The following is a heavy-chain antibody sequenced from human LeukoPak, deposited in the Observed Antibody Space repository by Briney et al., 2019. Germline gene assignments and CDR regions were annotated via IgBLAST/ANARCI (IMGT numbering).Heavy chain of an antibody. CDR1: GGTFITYA. CDR2: IVPILNMP. Sequence: GASVKVSCKASGGTFITYAISWVRQAPGQGLDWMGRIVPILNMPNYARRFQGKVTITADKSTGTAYMELSSLRSEDTAIYYCARDHGDYVGYWGQGVLVTVSS. V-gene: IGHV1-69*04. J-gene: IGHJ4*02. CDR3: ARDHGDYVGY. D-gene: IGHD4-17*01.